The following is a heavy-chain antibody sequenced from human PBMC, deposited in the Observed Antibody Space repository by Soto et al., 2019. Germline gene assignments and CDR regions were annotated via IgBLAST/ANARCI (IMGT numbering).Heavy chain of an antibody. J-gene: IGHJ6*02. D-gene: IGHD1-20*01. CDR3: ARDLLTKYNGNDYYDYGMDV. CDR1: GFTFSSYW. V-gene: IGHV3-74*01. Sequence: GGSLRLSCAASGFTFSSYWMHWVRQAPGKGLVWVSRINSDGSSTSYAASVKGRFTFARDNAKTTLSLQMTSLRAEDPVVYYGARDLLTKYNGNDYYDYGMDVWGQGTTVTGSS. CDR2: INSDGSST.